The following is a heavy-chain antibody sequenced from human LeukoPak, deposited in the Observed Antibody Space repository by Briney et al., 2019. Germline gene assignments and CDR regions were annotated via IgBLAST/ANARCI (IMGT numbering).Heavy chain of an antibody. CDR1: GGSFSGYY. J-gene: IGHJ4*02. V-gene: IGHV4-34*01. Sequence: SETLSLTCAVYGGSFSGYYWSWIRQPPGKGLEWIGEINHSGSTNYNPSLKSRVTISVDTSKNQFSLKLSSVTAADTAVYYCARKSVTTVNDYWGQGTLVTVSS. CDR3: ARKSVTTVNDY. CDR2: INHSGST. D-gene: IGHD4-17*01.